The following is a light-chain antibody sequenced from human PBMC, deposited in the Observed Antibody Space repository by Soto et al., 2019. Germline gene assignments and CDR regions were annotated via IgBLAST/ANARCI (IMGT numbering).Light chain of an antibody. CDR3: QQSYSVPR. CDR2: AAS. CDR1: RSISNY. J-gene: IGKJ1*01. V-gene: IGKV1-39*01. Sequence: DIQMTQSPSSLSASVGDRVTITCRASRSISNYLNWYQQKSGKVPRLLIYAASSLQPGVPSRFSGTGTGTAFTLTITRLQPEDSATYYCQQSYSVPRFGQGTRVDLK.